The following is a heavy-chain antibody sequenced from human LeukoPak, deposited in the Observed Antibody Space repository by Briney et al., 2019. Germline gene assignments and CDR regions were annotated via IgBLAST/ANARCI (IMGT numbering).Heavy chain of an antibody. CDR3: ARVGSRYCSGANCYDGF. D-gene: IGHD2-15*01. J-gene: IGHJ4*02. CDR2: ISYDGNNQ. V-gene: IGHV3-30*03. CDR1: GFIFSNYG. Sequence: GGSLRLSCAASGFIFSNYGMHWVRQAPGKGLEWVAFISYDGNNQYYADSVKGRFTISRDNSKNTLYLQMNNLRAEDTAIYYCARVGSRYCSGANCYDGFWGQGTLVSVSS.